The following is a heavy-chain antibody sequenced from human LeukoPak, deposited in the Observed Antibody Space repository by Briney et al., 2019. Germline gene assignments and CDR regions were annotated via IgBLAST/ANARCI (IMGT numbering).Heavy chain of an antibody. D-gene: IGHD2-2*01. J-gene: IGHJ4*02. Sequence: GGSLRLSCAASGFSFSSHWMHWVRQAPGKGLVWVSRINSDGSITSNADSVKGRFTISRDNAKNSLYLQMNSLRAEDTALYYCARDQLRHDYWGQGTLVTVSS. CDR3: ARDQLRHDY. V-gene: IGHV3-74*01. CDR2: INSDGSIT. CDR1: GFSFSSHW.